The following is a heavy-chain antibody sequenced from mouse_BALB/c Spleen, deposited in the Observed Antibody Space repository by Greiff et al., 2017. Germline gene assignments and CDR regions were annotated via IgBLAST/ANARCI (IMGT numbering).Heavy chain of an antibody. CDR3: ASYYGSSYWAWFAY. Sequence: EVKLQESGPSLVKPSQTLSLTCSVTGDSITSGYWNWIRKFPGNKLEYMGYISYSGSTYYNPSLKSRISITRDTSKNQYYLQFNSVTTEDTATYYCASYYGSSYWAWFAYWGQGTLVTVSA. J-gene: IGHJ3*01. D-gene: IGHD1-1*01. CDR2: ISYSGST. V-gene: IGHV3-8*02. CDR1: GDSITSGY.